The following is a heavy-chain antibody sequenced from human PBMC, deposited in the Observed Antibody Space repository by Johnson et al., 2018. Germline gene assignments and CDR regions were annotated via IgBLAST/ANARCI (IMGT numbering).Heavy chain of an antibody. D-gene: IGHD5-18*01. J-gene: IGHJ6*03. V-gene: IGHV3-30*03. CDR1: GFTFSSYG. Sequence: VQLWETGGGVVEPGRSLGLSCAASGFTFSSYGMHWVRQAPGKGLAWVAVISDDGSNKYYADPVKGRFTISRDNSKNTLSLQMNSLSAEDTTVFYCARGPNAAMERDYYYYMDVWGKGTPVTVSS. CDR2: ISDDGSNK. CDR3: ARGPNAAMERDYYYYMDV.